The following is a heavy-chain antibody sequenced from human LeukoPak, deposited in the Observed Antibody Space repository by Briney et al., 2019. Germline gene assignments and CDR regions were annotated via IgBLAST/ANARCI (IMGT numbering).Heavy chain of an antibody. CDR2: IWDDGNKR. D-gene: IGHD6-19*01. CDR1: GFSFSSYV. Sequence: GGSLRLSCAASGFSFSSYVMHWVRQAPGKGLEWVAVIWDDGNKRYYADSVKGRFTISRDNSKKTLYLQMNSLTAEDTAVYYCATAVASSSGWYADYWGQGTLVTVSS. V-gene: IGHV3-33*03. J-gene: IGHJ4*02. CDR3: ATAVASSSGWYADY.